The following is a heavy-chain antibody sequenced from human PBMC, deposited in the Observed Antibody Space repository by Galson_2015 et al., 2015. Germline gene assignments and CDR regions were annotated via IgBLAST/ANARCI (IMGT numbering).Heavy chain of an antibody. J-gene: IGHJ4*02. Sequence: SVKVSCKATGDTISEYNISWVRQAPGQGLKWMGGIIPIFDSPNYAQRFQGRVTISADKSTSTVYMELSSLTSGDTAVYYCARGTGLGDFDYWGQGTLVTVSS. D-gene: IGHD5-24*01. CDR3: ARGTGLGDFDY. V-gene: IGHV1-69*06. CDR1: GDTISEYN. CDR2: IIPIFDSP.